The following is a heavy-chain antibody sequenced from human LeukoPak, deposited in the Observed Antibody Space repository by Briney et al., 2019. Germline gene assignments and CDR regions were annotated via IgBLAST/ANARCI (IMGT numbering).Heavy chain of an antibody. V-gene: IGHV3-74*01. CDR1: GFSFSGHW. CDR2: ISPTGSTT. CDR3: SRGPNSNWSGLDF. Sequence: GGSLRLSCTASGFSFSGHWMRWARQLPGKGLVWVSRISPTGSTTSYADSVKGRFTVSRDNAKNTLYLQVNNLRAEDTAVYYCSRGPNSNWSGLDFWGQGTLLTVSS. J-gene: IGHJ4*02. D-gene: IGHD6-6*01.